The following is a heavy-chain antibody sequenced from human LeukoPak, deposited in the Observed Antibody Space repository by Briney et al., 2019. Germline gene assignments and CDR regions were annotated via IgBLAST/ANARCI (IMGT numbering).Heavy chain of an antibody. CDR3: ARVYYYYGMDV. V-gene: IGHV4-34*01. CDR2: INHSGST. CDR1: GGSFSGYY. J-gene: IGHJ6*02. Sequence: SETLSLTCAVYGGSFSGYYWSWIRQPPGKGLEWIGEINHSGSTNYNPSLKSRVTISVDTSKNQFSLKLSSVTAADTAVYYCARVYYYYGMDVWGQGTTVTVSS.